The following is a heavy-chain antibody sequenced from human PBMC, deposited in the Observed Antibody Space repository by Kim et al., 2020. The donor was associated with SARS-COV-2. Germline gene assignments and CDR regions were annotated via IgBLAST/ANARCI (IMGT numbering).Heavy chain of an antibody. CDR3: ASAPAWAAYGNTYYYFGF. D-gene: IGHD2-21*01. V-gene: IGHV1-8*01. Sequence: ASVKVSCKASGYTFTSYDINWVRQATGQGLEWVGWMNPNSGNTGYAQKFKGRVTMTRNTSISTAYMDLSSLRSDDTAVYYCASAPAWAAYGNTYYYFGFWGQGTLVTVSS. J-gene: IGHJ4*02. CDR1: GYTFTSYD. CDR2: MNPNSGNT.